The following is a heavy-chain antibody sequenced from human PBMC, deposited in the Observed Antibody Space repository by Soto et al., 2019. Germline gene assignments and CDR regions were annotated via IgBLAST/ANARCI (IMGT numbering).Heavy chain of an antibody. CDR1: GFTFSSYA. Sequence: QVQLVESGGGVVQPGRSLRLSCAASGFTFSSYAMHWVRQAPGKGLEWVAVISYDGSNKYYADSVKGRFTISRDNSKNTLYPQMNSLRAEDTAVYYCARAPRITIFGVVITQYYFDYWGQGTLVTVSS. J-gene: IGHJ4*02. D-gene: IGHD3-3*01. V-gene: IGHV3-30-3*01. CDR2: ISYDGSNK. CDR3: ARAPRITIFGVVITQYYFDY.